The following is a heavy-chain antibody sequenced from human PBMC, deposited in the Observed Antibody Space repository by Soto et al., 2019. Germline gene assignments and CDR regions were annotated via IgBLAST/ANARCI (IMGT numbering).Heavy chain of an antibody. V-gene: IGHV4-59*01. CDR1: GGSISSYY. D-gene: IGHD6-19*01. Sequence: SETLSLTCTVSGGSISSYYWSWIRQPPGKGLEWIGYIYYSGSTSYNPSLKSRVTISVDTSKNQFSLKLSSVTAADTAVYYCARSSSGWYPHYFDYWGQGTLVTVSS. J-gene: IGHJ4*02. CDR3: ARSSSGWYPHYFDY. CDR2: IYYSGST.